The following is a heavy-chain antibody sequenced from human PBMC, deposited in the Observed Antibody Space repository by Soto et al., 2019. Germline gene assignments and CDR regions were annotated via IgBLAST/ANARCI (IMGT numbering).Heavy chain of an antibody. V-gene: IGHV3-30*18. CDR3: AKASAGSYFDY. CDR1: GFTFSSYG. J-gene: IGHJ4*02. D-gene: IGHD6-19*01. Sequence: GGSLRLSCAASGFTFSSYGMHWVRQAPGKGLEWVAVISYDGSNKYYADSVKGRFTISRDNSKNTLYLQMNSLRAEDTAVYYCAKASAGSYFDYWGQGTLVTVSS. CDR2: ISYDGSNK.